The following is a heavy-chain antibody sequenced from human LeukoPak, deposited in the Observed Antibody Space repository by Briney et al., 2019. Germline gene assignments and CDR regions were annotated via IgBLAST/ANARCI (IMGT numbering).Heavy chain of an antibody. V-gene: IGHV3-21*01. Sequence: GGSLRLSCAASGFTFSSFDMNWVRQAPGKGLEWVSSISTSSRYIYYGDSVKGRFTISRDDAKNSLYLQMNSLRVEDTAVYYCARADCSGSTCYLRRSWFDPWGQGTLVTVSS. CDR1: GFTFSSFD. CDR2: ISTSSRYI. D-gene: IGHD2-2*01. CDR3: ARADCSGSTCYLRRSWFDP. J-gene: IGHJ5*02.